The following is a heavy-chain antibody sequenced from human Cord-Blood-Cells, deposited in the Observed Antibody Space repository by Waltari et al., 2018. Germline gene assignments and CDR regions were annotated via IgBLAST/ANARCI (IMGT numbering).Heavy chain of an antibody. Sequence: QVQLVQSGAEVKKPGASVKVSCKASGYTFTSYAMHWVRQAPGQRLEWMGWINAGNGNTKYSRKFQGRVTITRDTAASTAYMELSSLRSEDTAVYYCARVPHRTGLLYYFDYWGQGTLVTVSS. D-gene: IGHD7-27*01. J-gene: IGHJ4*02. CDR2: INAGNGNT. CDR3: ARVPHRTGLLYYFDY. CDR1: GYTFTSYA. V-gene: IGHV1-3*01.